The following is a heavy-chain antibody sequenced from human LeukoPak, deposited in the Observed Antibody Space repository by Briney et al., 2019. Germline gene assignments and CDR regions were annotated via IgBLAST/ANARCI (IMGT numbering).Heavy chain of an antibody. CDR2: IYYSGST. CDR1: GGSISSYY. J-gene: IGHJ5*02. V-gene: IGHV4-59*01. D-gene: IGHD3-10*01. Sequence: SETLSLTCTVSGGSISSYYWRWIRQPPGKGLEWIGYIYYSGSTNYNPSLKSRVTISVDTSKNQFSLKLSSVTAADTAVYYCARGRITMVRGVMIGNWFDPWGQGTLVTVSS. CDR3: ARGRITMVRGVMIGNWFDP.